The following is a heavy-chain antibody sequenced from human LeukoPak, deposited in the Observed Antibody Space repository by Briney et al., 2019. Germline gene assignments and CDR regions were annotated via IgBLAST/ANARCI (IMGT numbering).Heavy chain of an antibody. V-gene: IGHV3-73*01. Sequence: GVSLKLSCAASGFTFSGSAMHWVRQASGKGLEWVGRIRSKANSYATAYAASVKGRFTISRDDSKNTAYLQMNSLKTEDPAVYYCTRRKEGFDYWGQGTLVSVSS. J-gene: IGHJ4*02. CDR1: GFTFSGSA. CDR2: IRSKANSYAT. CDR3: TRRKEGFDY.